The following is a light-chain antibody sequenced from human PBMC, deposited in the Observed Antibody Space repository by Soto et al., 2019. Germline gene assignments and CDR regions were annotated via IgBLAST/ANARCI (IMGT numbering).Light chain of an antibody. J-gene: IGKJ4*01. CDR2: AAS. CDR1: QDINSW. Sequence: DVQMTQSPSSLSASVGDRVTITCRASQDINSWLAWYQQNPEKDPKSLIHAASSLQTGAPSRFSGSGSATDFTLTIISLQPEDSATYYCQHYNIYPLTVGGGTKVVIK. CDR3: QHYNIYPLT. V-gene: IGKV1D-16*01.